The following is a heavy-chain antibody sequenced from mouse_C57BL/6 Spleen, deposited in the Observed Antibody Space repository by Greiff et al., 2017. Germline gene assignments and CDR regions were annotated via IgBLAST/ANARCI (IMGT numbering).Heavy chain of an antibody. CDR1: GFTFSDAW. Sequence: DVQLQESGGGLVQPGGSMKLSCAASGFTFSDAWMDWVRQSPEKGLEWVAEIRNKANNHATYYAESVKGRFTISRDDSKSSVYLQMNSLRAEDTGIYYCTRGYYDYDDYYAMDYWGQGTSVTVSS. D-gene: IGHD2-4*01. CDR3: TRGYYDYDDYYAMDY. J-gene: IGHJ4*01. CDR2: IRNKANNHAT. V-gene: IGHV6-6*01.